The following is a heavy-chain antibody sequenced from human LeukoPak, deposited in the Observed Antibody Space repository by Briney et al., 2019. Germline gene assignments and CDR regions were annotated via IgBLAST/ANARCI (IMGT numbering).Heavy chain of an antibody. Sequence: PGGSLRLSCAASGFTLTNYALSWVRQTPGKGLEWVSTISGSSDSAYYADSVKGRFTISRDTSKNTMYLQMNSLRAEDTAVYYCARAPPNDYDSTGYYSSFDYWGQGTLVTVSS. CDR2: ISGSSDSA. CDR1: GFTLTNYA. J-gene: IGHJ4*02. V-gene: IGHV3-23*01. D-gene: IGHD3-22*01. CDR3: ARAPPNDYDSTGYYSSFDY.